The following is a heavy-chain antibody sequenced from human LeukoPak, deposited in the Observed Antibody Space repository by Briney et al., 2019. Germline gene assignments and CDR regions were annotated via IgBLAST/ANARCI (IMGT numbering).Heavy chain of an antibody. D-gene: IGHD1-26*01. CDR1: GFTFSSYE. CDR2: ITSSGGTI. V-gene: IGHV3-48*03. J-gene: IGHJ4*02. CDR3: ARSYSGSYFPDY. Sequence: QAGGSLRLSCAASGFTFSSYEMNWVRQAPGKGLEWVSYITSSGGTIYYADSVKGRFTISRDNAKNSLYLQMNSLRAEDTAVYYCARSYSGSYFPDYWGQGTLVTVSS.